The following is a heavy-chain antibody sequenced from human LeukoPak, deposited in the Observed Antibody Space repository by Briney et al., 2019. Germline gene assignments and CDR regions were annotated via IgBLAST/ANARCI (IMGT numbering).Heavy chain of an antibody. CDR1: GFTFSSYS. D-gene: IGHD3-22*01. Sequence: GGSLRLSCAASGFTFSSYSMNWVRQAPGKGLEWVSSISSTSSYIYYADSVKGRFTISRNNAKNSLFLQMNSLRAEDTAVYYCARELMGLTMIVVVNPIDYWGQGTLVTVSS. CDR3: ARELMGLTMIVVVNPIDY. CDR2: ISSTSSYI. J-gene: IGHJ4*02. V-gene: IGHV3-21*01.